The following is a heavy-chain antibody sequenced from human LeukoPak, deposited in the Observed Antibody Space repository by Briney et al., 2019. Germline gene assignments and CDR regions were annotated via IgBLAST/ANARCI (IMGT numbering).Heavy chain of an antibody. CDR3: ARDIVVVPAAMRGARRWFDP. Sequence: GGSLRLSCAASGFTFSSYWMHWVHQAPGKGLVWVSRINSDGSSTSYADSVKGRFTISRDNAKNTLYLQMNSLRAEDTAVYYCARDIVVVPAAMRGARRWFDPWGQGTLVTVSS. CDR2: INSDGSST. CDR1: GFTFSSYW. J-gene: IGHJ5*02. V-gene: IGHV3-74*01. D-gene: IGHD2-2*01.